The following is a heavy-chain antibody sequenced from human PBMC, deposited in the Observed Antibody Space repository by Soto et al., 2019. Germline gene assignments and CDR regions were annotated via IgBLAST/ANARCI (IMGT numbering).Heavy chain of an antibody. J-gene: IGHJ4*02. CDR1: GCTCGNYA. V-gene: IGHV3-23*01. Sequence: EVHLFESGGGLLQPGGSLRLSCAASGCTCGNYAMSWVRQVPGKGLECVSAIRGGGDSTYYADSVKGRFTISSDTSKNTMYQQMNSLRAEDTAVYYCAKDGGNWQLLDCWGQGTLVTVSS. D-gene: IGHD1-1*01. CDR2: IRGGGDST. CDR3: AKDGGNWQLLDC.